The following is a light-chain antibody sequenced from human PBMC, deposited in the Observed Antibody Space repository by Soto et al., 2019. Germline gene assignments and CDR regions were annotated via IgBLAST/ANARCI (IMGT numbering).Light chain of an antibody. Sequence: QLVLTQSPSASASLGASVKLTCTLSSGHSSYAIAWHQQQPEKGPRYLMKLNSDGSHSKGDGNPDRFSGSSSGAERYLIISSLQSEDEADYYCQTWGTGIHVFGTGTKVTVL. CDR3: QTWGTGIHV. V-gene: IGLV4-69*01. J-gene: IGLJ1*01. CDR2: LNSDGSH. CDR1: SGHSSYA.